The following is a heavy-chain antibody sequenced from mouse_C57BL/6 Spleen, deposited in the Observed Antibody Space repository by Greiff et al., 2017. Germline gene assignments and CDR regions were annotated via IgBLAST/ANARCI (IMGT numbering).Heavy chain of an antibody. V-gene: IGHV1-4*01. Sequence: VQLQQSGAELARPGASVKMSCKASGYTFTSYTMHWVKQRPGQGLEWIGYINPSSGYTKYNQKFKDKATLTADKSSSTAYMQLSSLTSEDSAVYYCARDNDYAFDYWGQGTTLTVSS. J-gene: IGHJ2*01. CDR2: INPSSGYT. CDR3: ARDNDYAFDY. CDR1: GYTFTSYT. D-gene: IGHD2-4*01.